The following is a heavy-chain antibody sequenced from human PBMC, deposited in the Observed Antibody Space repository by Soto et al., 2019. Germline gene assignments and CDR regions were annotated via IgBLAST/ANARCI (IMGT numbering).Heavy chain of an antibody. J-gene: IGHJ4*02. D-gene: IGHD3-3*01. CDR2: ISGSGGST. CDR1: GFTFSSYA. Sequence: PGGSLRLSCAASGFTFSSYAMSWVRQAPGKGLEWVSAISGSGGSTYYADSVKGRFTISRDNSKNTLYLQMNSLRAEDTAVYYCAKAGNRYDFWSGYVYYFDSWGQGTLVTVSS. V-gene: IGHV3-23*01. CDR3: AKAGNRYDFWSGYVYYFDS.